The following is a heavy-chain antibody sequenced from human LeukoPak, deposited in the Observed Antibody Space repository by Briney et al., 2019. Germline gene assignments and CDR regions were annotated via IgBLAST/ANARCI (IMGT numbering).Heavy chain of an antibody. V-gene: IGHV6-1*01. CDR3: ARTMTTVMPRADWFDP. CDR1: GDSVSSNSAA. D-gene: IGHD4-11*01. J-gene: IGHJ5*02. CDR2: TYYRSKWYN. Sequence: SQTLSLTCAISGDSVSSNSAAWHWLRQSPSRGLEWLGRTYYRSKWYNDYAVSVKSRITINPDTSKNQFSLQLNSVTPEDTAVYYCARTMTTVMPRADWFDPWGQGTLVTVSS.